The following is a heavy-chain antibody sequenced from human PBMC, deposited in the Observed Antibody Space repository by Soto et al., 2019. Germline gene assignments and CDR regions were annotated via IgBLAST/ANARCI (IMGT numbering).Heavy chain of an antibody. V-gene: IGHV1-24*01. CDR1: GYTLTELS. D-gene: IGHD3-3*01. Sequence: ASVKVSCKVSGYTLTELSMHWVRQAPGKGLEWMGGFDPEDGETIYAQKFQGRVTMTEDTSTDTAYMELSSLRSEDTAVYYCARGSYYDFWSGHPPGGGMDVWGQGTTVTVSS. CDR3: ARGSYYDFWSGHPPGGGMDV. CDR2: FDPEDGET. J-gene: IGHJ6*02.